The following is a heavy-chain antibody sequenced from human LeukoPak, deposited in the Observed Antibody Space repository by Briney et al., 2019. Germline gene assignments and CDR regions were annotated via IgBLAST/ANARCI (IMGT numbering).Heavy chain of an antibody. CDR3: ARGVVPTPYYFDY. Sequence: GGSLRLSCAASGLTFSSYSMNWVRQAPGKGLEWVSSISSSSSYIYYADSVKGRFTISRDNAKNSLYLQMNSLRAEDTAVYYCARGVVPTPYYFDYWGQGTLVTVSS. D-gene: IGHD2-2*01. J-gene: IGHJ4*02. V-gene: IGHV3-21*01. CDR2: ISSSSSYI. CDR1: GLTFSSYS.